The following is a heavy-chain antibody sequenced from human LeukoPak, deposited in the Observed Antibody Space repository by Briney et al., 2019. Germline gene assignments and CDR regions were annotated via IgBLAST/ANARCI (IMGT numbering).Heavy chain of an antibody. V-gene: IGHV3-9*01. J-gene: IGHJ3*02. CDR1: GFTFDDYA. D-gene: IGHD6-19*01. Sequence: GGSLRLSCAASGFTFDDYAMHWVRQAPGKGLEWVSGISWNSGSIGYADSVKGRFTISRDNAKNSLYLQMNSLRAEDTAVYYCAKDRSRYSSGWHDAFDIWGQGTMVTVSS. CDR3: AKDRSRYSSGWHDAFDI. CDR2: ISWNSGSI.